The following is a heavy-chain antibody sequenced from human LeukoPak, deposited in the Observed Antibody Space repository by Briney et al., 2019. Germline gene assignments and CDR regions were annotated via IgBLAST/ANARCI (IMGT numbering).Heavy chain of an antibody. J-gene: IGHJ4*02. Sequence: PGRSLSLSCAASGFTFSSYGMHWVRQAPGKGLEWVAVISYDAINKYYTDSVKGRFTISRDNSKNTLYLQMNSLRTEDTAVYYCARGGGSDRGGYPKWDYFDYWGQGTLVTVSS. V-gene: IGHV3-30*03. CDR3: ARGGGSDRGGYPKWDYFDY. D-gene: IGHD3-22*01. CDR2: ISYDAINK. CDR1: GFTFSSYG.